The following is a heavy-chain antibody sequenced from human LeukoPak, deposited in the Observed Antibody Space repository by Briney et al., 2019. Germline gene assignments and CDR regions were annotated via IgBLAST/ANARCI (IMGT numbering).Heavy chain of an antibody. Sequence: GGSLRLSCAASGFTFNNYGMHWVRQAPGKGLEWVAVIWYDGNSKYYADSVKGRFTVSRDNSKNTLYLQMNSLRAEDTAVYYCAKDLGEQWGSYYFDYWGQGTLVTVSS. CDR1: GFTFNNYG. J-gene: IGHJ4*02. CDR2: IWYDGNSK. D-gene: IGHD6-19*01. V-gene: IGHV3-33*03. CDR3: AKDLGEQWGSYYFDY.